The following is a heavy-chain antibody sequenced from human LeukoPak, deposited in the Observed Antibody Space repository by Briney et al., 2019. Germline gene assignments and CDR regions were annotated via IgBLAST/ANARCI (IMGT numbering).Heavy chain of an antibody. CDR2: ISYDGSNK. D-gene: IGHD1-26*01. V-gene: IGHV3-30*03. Sequence: PGGSLRLSCAASGFTFSSHGMHWVRQAPGKGLEWVAVISYDGSNKYYADSVKGRFTISRDNAKNSLYLQMNSLRAEDTAVYYCARDISGSYSSDAFDIWGQGTMVTVSS. CDR3: ARDISGSYSSDAFDI. CDR1: GFTFSSHG. J-gene: IGHJ3*02.